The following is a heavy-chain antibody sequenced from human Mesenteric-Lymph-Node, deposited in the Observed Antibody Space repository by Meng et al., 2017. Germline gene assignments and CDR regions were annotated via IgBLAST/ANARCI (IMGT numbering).Heavy chain of an antibody. CDR2: IYYSGST. V-gene: IGHV4-39*07. CDR3: ARAGYGDYHNWFDP. CDR1: GGSISSSSYY. J-gene: IGHJ5*02. Sequence: SETLSLTCTVSGGSISSSSYYWGWIRQPPGKGLEWIGSIYYSGSTYYNPSLKSRVTISVDTSKNQFSLKLSSVTAADTAVYYCARAGYGDYHNWFDPWGQGTLVTVSS. D-gene: IGHD4-17*01.